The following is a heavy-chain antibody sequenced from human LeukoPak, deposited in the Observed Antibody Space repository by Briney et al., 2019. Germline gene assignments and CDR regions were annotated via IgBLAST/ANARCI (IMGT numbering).Heavy chain of an antibody. Sequence: GGSLRLSCAASGFTFSSYSMNWVRQAPGKGLEWVSSISSRSTYIYHADSVKGRFTISRDNAKNSLYLQMNSLRAEDMALYYCAKEDGSGSYSFGDNAFDIWGQGTMVTVSS. D-gene: IGHD3-10*01. CDR3: AKEDGSGSYSFGDNAFDI. CDR1: GFTFSSYS. CDR2: ISSRSTYI. V-gene: IGHV3-21*04. J-gene: IGHJ3*02.